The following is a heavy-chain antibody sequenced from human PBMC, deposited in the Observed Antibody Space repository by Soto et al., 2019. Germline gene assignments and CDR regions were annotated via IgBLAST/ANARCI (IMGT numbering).Heavy chain of an antibody. D-gene: IGHD3-10*02. J-gene: IGHJ4*02. CDR3: AGLNHYVSRTADY. CDR2: ISYDGSNK. V-gene: IGHV3-30-3*01. CDR1: GFTFSGYA. Sequence: GGSLRLSCAGSGFTFSGYAMHWVRQAPGKGLEWVATISYDGSNKYYADSVKGRFTISRDNSNNTLYLQMNSLRAEDTAVYYCAGLNHYVSRTADYWGQGTLVTVSS.